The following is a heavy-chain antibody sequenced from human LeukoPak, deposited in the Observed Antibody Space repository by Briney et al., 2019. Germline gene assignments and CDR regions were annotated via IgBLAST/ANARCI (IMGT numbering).Heavy chain of an antibody. Sequence: GGSLRLSCAASGFTFSSYGMHWVRQAPGKGLEWVAVIWYDGSNKCYADSVKGRFTISRDNSKNTLYLQMNSLRAEDTAVYYCAKDLTGTSTYYFDYWGQGTLVTVSS. D-gene: IGHD1-20*01. CDR3: AKDLTGTSTYYFDY. CDR1: GFTFSSYG. CDR2: IWYDGSNK. V-gene: IGHV3-33*06. J-gene: IGHJ4*02.